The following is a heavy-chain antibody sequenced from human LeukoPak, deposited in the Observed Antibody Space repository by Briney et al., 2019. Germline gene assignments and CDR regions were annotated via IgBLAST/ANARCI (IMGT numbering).Heavy chain of an antibody. CDR3: ARWVDYDILTGYYLVINAFDI. V-gene: IGHV3-7*01. J-gene: IGHJ3*02. CDR2: IKQDGSEK. Sequence: GGSLRLSCAASGFTFSSYWMSWARQAPGKGLEWVANIKQDGSEKYYVDSVKGRFTISRDNAKNSLYLQMNSLRAEDTAVYYCARWVDYDILTGYYLVINAFDIWGQGTMVTVSS. CDR1: GFTFSSYW. D-gene: IGHD3-9*01.